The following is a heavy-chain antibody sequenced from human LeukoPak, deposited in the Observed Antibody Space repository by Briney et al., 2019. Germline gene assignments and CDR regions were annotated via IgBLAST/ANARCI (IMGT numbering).Heavy chain of an antibody. V-gene: IGHV3-7*01. D-gene: IGHD3-22*01. Sequence: GGSLRLSCAASEFTLRTYWMSWVRQAPGKGLEWVANIKQDGSEKYYVDSVKGRFTISRDNAKNSLYLQMSSLRAEDTAVYYCARAYYYDSSATPDYWGQGTLVTVSS. CDR3: ARAYYYDSSATPDY. CDR1: EFTLRTYW. CDR2: IKQDGSEK. J-gene: IGHJ4*02.